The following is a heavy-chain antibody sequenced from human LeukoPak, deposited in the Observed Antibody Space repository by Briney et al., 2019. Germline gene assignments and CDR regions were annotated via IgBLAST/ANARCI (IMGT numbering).Heavy chain of an antibody. Sequence: GGSLRLSCAASGFTFSDYYMSWIRQAPGKGLEWVSYISSSGSTIYYADSVKGRFTISRDNAKNSLCLQMNSLRAEDTAVYYCARRDSSGYYSHFDYWGQGTLVAVSS. CDR1: GFTFSDYY. V-gene: IGHV3-11*04. CDR3: ARRDSSGYYSHFDY. J-gene: IGHJ4*02. CDR2: ISSSGSTI. D-gene: IGHD3-22*01.